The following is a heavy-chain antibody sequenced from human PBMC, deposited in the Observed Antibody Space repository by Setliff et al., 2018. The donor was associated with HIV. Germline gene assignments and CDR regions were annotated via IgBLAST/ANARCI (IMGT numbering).Heavy chain of an antibody. D-gene: IGHD2-8*01. CDR1: GGSFRGYY. J-gene: IGHJ4*02. CDR3: ATGLIMAPDY. CDR2: INDSGTT. Sequence: PSETLSLTCDVYGGSFRGYYWSWIRQSPGKGLEWIAEINDSGTTTSNPSLKSRVTISLDTPKNQFSLKLSSVTAADTAVYYCATGLIMAPDYWGQGSLVTVSS. V-gene: IGHV4-34*01.